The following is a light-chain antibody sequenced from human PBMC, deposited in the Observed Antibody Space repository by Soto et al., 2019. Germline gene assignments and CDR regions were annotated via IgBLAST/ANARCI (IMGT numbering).Light chain of an antibody. J-gene: IGKJ1*01. CDR3: LQYNNWVPT. CDR1: QSVSSN. V-gene: IGKV3-15*01. Sequence: DIVMTQSPATLSVSPGERATLSCRASQSVSSNLAWYQQKPGQAPRLLIYGASTRATGVPARFSGSGSGTEFTLTISSLQSEDFAVYYCLQYNNWVPTFGQGTKVDI. CDR2: GAS.